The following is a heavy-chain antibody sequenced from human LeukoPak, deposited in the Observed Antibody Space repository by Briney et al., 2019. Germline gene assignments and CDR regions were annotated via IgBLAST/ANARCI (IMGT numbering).Heavy chain of an antibody. CDR3: ARAGSGSGWYFDY. D-gene: IGHD6-19*01. Sequence: ASVKVSCKAAGYDFTSVGITWVRRAPGQGLEWMGWISPYNGNTRYAQKFQGRVAMTTDTSTTTAYMELRGLRFNDTAVYYCARAGSGSGWYFDYWGQGTLVTVSS. V-gene: IGHV1-18*01. J-gene: IGHJ4*02. CDR2: ISPYNGNT. CDR1: GYDFTSVG.